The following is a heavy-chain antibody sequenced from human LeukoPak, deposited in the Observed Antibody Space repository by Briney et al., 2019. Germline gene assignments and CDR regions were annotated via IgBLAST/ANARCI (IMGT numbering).Heavy chain of an antibody. CDR2: INSDGSAT. D-gene: IGHD6-13*01. Sequence: GGSLRLSRAASGFTFSSYWMHWVRQAPGKGLVWVSRINSDGSATTYADSVRGRFTISRDNAKNTLYLQMNSLRAEDTAVYYCARGSYSSSWYGSEYFQHWGQGTLVTVSS. J-gene: IGHJ1*01. CDR1: GFTFSSYW. CDR3: ARGSYSSSWYGSEYFQH. V-gene: IGHV3-74*01.